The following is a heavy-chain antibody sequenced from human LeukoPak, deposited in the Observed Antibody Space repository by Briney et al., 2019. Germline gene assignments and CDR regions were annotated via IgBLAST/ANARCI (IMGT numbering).Heavy chain of an antibody. CDR3: ARSGVVVTAIPFDY. J-gene: IGHJ4*02. V-gene: IGHV1-69*04. CDR1: GCTFSSYA. CDR2: IIPILGIA. D-gene: IGHD2-21*02. Sequence: SVKVSCKASGCTFSSYAISWVRQAPGQGLEWMGRIIPILGIANYAQKFQGRVTITADKSTSTAYMELSSLRSEDTAAYYCARSGVVVTAIPFDYWGQGTLVTVSS.